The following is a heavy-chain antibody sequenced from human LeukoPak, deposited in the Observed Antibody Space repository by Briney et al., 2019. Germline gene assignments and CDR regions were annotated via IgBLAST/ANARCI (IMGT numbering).Heavy chain of an antibody. V-gene: IGHV4-39*02. CDR1: GGSISSSSYY. J-gene: IGHJ1*01. CDR3: ARRRYYDSTGFFD. D-gene: IGHD3-22*01. Sequence: SETLSLTCTVSGGSISSSSYYWGWIRQPPGTGLEWIGDIYYSGRTYYNLSLRNRVSISLDTSKNRFSLTLTSVTAADTAVYYCARRRYYDSTGFFDWGRGSLVIVSS. CDR2: IYYSGRT.